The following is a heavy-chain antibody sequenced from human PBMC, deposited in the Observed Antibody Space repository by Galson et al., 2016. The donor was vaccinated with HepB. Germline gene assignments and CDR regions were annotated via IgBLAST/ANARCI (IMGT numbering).Heavy chain of an antibody. D-gene: IGHD3-10*01. Sequence: SVKVSCKASGYTFTSYGVSWVRQAPGQGLEWMGWISAYNGNTNYAQKLQGRVTMPTDTSTSTAYMELRSLRSDDTAVYYCAREGGSGSYYRLRAFDIWGQGTMVTVSS. J-gene: IGHJ3*02. V-gene: IGHV1-18*01. CDR2: ISAYNGNT. CDR1: GYTFTSYG. CDR3: AREGGSGSYYRLRAFDI.